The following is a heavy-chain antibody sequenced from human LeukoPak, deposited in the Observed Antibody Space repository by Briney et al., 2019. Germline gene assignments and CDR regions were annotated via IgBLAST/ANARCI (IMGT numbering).Heavy chain of an antibody. V-gene: IGHV3-48*04. D-gene: IGHD3-16*01. CDR3: ARGLWTFDY. Sequence: GGSLRLSCAASGFTFSSYSMNWVRQAPGKGLEWVSYISSSSSTIYYADSVKGRFTISRDNAKNSLYLQMNSLRADDTAVYYCARGLWTFDYWGQGTLVTVSS. CDR1: GFTFSSYS. CDR2: ISSSSSTI. J-gene: IGHJ4*02.